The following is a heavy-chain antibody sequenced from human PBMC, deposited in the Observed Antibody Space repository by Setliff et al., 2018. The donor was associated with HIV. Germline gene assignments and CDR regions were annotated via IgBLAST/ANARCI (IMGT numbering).Heavy chain of an antibody. CDR1: GYTFTSDY. CDR3: AKYIPGPAINSGRIKNWFDP. V-gene: IGHV1-46*01. J-gene: IGHJ5*02. Sequence: ASVKVSCKASGYTFTSDYIHWVRQAPGQGLEWMGIINPAGNPTSCAQKFQGRLTMTRDTSTNTVYMELSSLSSEDTAVYYCAKYIPGPAINSGRIKNWFDPWGEGTLVTVSS. D-gene: IGHD6-19*01. CDR2: INPAGNPT.